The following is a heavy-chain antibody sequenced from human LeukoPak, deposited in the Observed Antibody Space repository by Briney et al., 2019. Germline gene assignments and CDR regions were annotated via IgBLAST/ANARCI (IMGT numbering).Heavy chain of an antibody. CDR3: ARAAAETGAFRDNWFDP. D-gene: IGHD6-19*01. CDR2: ISGSASST. CDR1: GFTFSTYS. J-gene: IGHJ5*02. Sequence: HPGGSLRLSCSASGFTFSTYSMNWVRQAPGKGLEWVSAISGSASSTYYADSVKGRFTISRDNSKNTLYLQMNSLRAEDTAVYYCARAAAETGAFRDNWFDPWGQGTLVAVSS. V-gene: IGHV3-23*01.